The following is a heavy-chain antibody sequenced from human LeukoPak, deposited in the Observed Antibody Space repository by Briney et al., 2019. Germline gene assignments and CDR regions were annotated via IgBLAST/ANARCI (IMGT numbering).Heavy chain of an antibody. Sequence: SETLSLTCTVSGGSISSHYRSWIRQPPGKGLEWIGYIYYSGSTNYNPSLKSRVTISVDTSKNQFSLKLSSVTAADTAVYYCARDGGMRGFDPWGQGTLVTVSS. V-gene: IGHV4-59*11. CDR3: ARDGGMRGFDP. CDR1: GGSISSHY. CDR2: IYYSGST. J-gene: IGHJ5*02.